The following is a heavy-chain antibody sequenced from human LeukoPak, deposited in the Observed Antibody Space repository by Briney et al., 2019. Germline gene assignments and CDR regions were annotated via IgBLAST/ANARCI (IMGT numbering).Heavy chain of an antibody. Sequence: PGGSLRLSCAASGFTFDDYGMSWVRQAPGKGLEWVSGINWNGGSTGYADSVKGRFTISRDNAKNSLYLQMNSLRAEDTALYYCATAKGGTYYWNFDYWGQGTLVTVSS. CDR1: GFTFDDYG. CDR3: ATAKGGTYYWNFDY. V-gene: IGHV3-20*04. J-gene: IGHJ4*02. CDR2: INWNGGST. D-gene: IGHD1-26*01.